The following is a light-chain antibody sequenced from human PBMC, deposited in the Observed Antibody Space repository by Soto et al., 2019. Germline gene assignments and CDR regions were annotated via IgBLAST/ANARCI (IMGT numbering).Light chain of an antibody. CDR2: GND. J-gene: IGLJ1*01. Sequence: QSVLTQPPSVSGAPGQGVTISCTGSSSNIGAGYDVHWYQQLPGAAPKLLIFGNDNRPSGVPDRFSGSRSGTSASLAITGVQAEDEADYYCQSYDRSLSGSVFGAGTKLTVL. CDR3: QSYDRSLSGSV. CDR1: SSNIGAGYD. V-gene: IGLV1-40*01.